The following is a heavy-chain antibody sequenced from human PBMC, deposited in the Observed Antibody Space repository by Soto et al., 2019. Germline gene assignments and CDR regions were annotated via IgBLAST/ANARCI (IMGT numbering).Heavy chain of an antibody. CDR2: ISSSSSTI. J-gene: IGHJ4*02. Sequence: GGSLRLSCAASGFTFSSYSMNRVRQAPGKGLEWVSYISSSSSTIYYADSVKGRFTISRDNAKNSLYLQMNSLRDEDTAVYYCARDGPDCTNGVCYRHDYWGQGTLVTVSS. CDR1: GFTFSSYS. CDR3: ARDGPDCTNGVCYRHDY. V-gene: IGHV3-48*02. D-gene: IGHD2-8*01.